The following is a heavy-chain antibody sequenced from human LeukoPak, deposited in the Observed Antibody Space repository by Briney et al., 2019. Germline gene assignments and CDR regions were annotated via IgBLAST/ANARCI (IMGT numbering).Heavy chain of an antibody. D-gene: IGHD6-19*01. CDR3: AKDRGGWSPTELT. V-gene: IGHV3-74*01. CDR1: GFDFSSNW. J-gene: IGHJ5*02. CDR2: IKGDGIST. Sequence: GGSLRLSCAASGFDFSSNWMHWVRHAPGQGLVWVSRIKGDGISTNYADSVKGRFTISRDIAKNTLYLQMNSLRAEDTAVYYCAKDRGGWSPTELTWGQGTLVTVSS.